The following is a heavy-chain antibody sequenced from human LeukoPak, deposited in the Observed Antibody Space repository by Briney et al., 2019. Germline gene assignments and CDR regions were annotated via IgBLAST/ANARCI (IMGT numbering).Heavy chain of an antibody. J-gene: IGHJ4*02. V-gene: IGHV3-23*01. Sequence: PGGSLRLSCAASGFTFSSYAMSWVRQAPGKGLEWVSAISGSGGSTYYADSVKGRFTISRDNSKNTLYLQMNSLRAEDTAVYYCAKVSGRKFRSPISYYDSSGYPYDYWGQGTLVTVSS. CDR1: GFTFSSYA. CDR3: AKVSGRKFRSPISYYDSSGYPYDY. CDR2: ISGSGGST. D-gene: IGHD3-22*01.